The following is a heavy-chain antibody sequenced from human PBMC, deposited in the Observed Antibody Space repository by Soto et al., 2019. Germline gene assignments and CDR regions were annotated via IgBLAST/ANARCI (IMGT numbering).Heavy chain of an antibody. Sequence: GESLKISCKGSGYSFTKYWIGWVRQMPGKGLEWMGIIYPGDSDARYSPSFQGQVIISADKSINTAYLQWSSLQASDTAVYFFARTYSGTYPPPPFYFDYWGQGTQVTVSS. CDR2: IYPGDSDA. CDR3: ARTYSGTYPPPPFYFDY. J-gene: IGHJ4*02. V-gene: IGHV5-51*01. CDR1: GYSFTKYW. D-gene: IGHD1-26*01.